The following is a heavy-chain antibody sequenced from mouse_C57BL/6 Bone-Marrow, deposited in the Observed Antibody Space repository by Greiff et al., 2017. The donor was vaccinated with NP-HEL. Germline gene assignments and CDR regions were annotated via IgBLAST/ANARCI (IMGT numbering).Heavy chain of an antibody. CDR2: ISSGSSTI. V-gene: IGHV5-17*01. D-gene: IGHD2-5*01. J-gene: IGHJ4*01. CDR3: SKCSNSYYAMDY. CDR1: GFTFSDYG. Sequence: EVKLMESGGGLVKPGGSLKLSCAASGFTFSDYGMHWVRQAPEKGLEWVAYISSGSSTIYYADTVKGRFTISRDNANNTLFLPMTSLRSEDTAMYYCSKCSNSYYAMDYWGKGPSFTVSS.